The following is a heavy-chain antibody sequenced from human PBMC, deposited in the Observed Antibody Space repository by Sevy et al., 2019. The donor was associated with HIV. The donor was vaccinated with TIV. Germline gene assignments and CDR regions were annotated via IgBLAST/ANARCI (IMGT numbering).Heavy chain of an antibody. CDR2: IKSKTDGGTT. J-gene: IGHJ4*02. V-gene: IGHV3-15*01. Sequence: GGSLRLSCAASGFTFSNAWMSWVRQAPGKGLEWVGRIKSKTDGGTTDYAAPVKGRFTISRDDSKNTLYLQMNSLKTVDTAVYYCTTEGRFKQQLGGDYWGQGTLVTVSS. CDR3: TTEGRFKQQLGGDY. CDR1: GFTFSNAW. D-gene: IGHD6-13*01.